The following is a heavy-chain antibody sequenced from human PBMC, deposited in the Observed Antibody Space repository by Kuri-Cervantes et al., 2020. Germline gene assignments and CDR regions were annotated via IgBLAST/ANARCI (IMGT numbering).Heavy chain of an antibody. Sequence: GESLKISCLASGFTFSNYWMSWARLTPGKGLEWVANIGRDGNEKFYVDSVKGRFTISRDNAKNSLYLHMNSLRVDDTAVYFCVREASADWGQGTLVTVSS. CDR1: GFTFSNYW. J-gene: IGHJ4*02. CDR3: VREASAD. CDR2: IGRDGNEK. V-gene: IGHV3-7*01.